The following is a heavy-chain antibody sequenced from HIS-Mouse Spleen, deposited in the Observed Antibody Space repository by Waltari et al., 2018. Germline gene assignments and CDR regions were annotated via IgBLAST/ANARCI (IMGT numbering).Heavy chain of an antibody. D-gene: IGHD6-13*01. J-gene: IGHJ4*02. CDR1: GFTVSSNY. CDR2: IYSGGST. Sequence: EVQLVESGGGLIQPGGSLRLSCAASGFTVSSNYMSWVRQAPGKGLEVVSVIYSGGSTYYADSVKGRFTISRDNSKNTLYLQMNSLRAEDTAVYYCARGGPGLSSSWYYFDYWGQGALVTVSS. CDR3: ARGGPGLSSSWYYFDY. V-gene: IGHV3-53*01.